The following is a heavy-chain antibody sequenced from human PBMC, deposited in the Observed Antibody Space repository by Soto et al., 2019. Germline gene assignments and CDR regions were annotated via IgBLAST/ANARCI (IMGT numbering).Heavy chain of an antibody. CDR2: TREDGREK. J-gene: IGHJ4*02. D-gene: IGHD5-12*01. CDR1: GFTFNSYW. CDR3: ARGTNVAPSLDY. V-gene: IGHV3-7*05. Sequence: EVHLVESGGGLVQPGGSLRLSCEASGFTFNSYWMTWVRQAPGKGLEWVANTREDGREKNYVDSVKGRFTISRDNTRNSVFLQMNSLRVDDTAVYYCARGTNVAPSLDYWGQGTLVIVSS.